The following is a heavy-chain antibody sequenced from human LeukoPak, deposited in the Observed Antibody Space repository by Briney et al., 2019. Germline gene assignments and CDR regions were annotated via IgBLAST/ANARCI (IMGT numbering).Heavy chain of an antibody. CDR2: IWSDGTGK. J-gene: IGHJ4*02. CDR1: RFTHSHYV. V-gene: IGHV3-33*08. Sequence: GGSLRLSCAGPRFTHSHYVMHWGRQAPGKGLEWVAVIWSDGTGKYYSDAVKGRFTISRDNFRNTLYLQMNSLRGEDTAVYYCARDAELGFDYSKSLQFWGQGTLVTVSS. D-gene: IGHD4-11*01. CDR3: ARDAELGFDYSKSLQF.